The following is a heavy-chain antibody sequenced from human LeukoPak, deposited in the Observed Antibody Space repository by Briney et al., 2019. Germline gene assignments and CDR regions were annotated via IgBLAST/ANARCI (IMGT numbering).Heavy chain of an antibody. CDR2: ISYDKSNK. V-gene: IGHV3-30-3*01. CDR3: ARSGVQWQWLLTYDAFDI. D-gene: IGHD6-19*01. J-gene: IGHJ3*02. Sequence: PVGSLRLSCAASGFTFSSYAMHWVRQAPGKGLEWVALISYDKSNKYYADSVKGRFTISRDNSKNTLFVQMNSLRTEDTAVYYCARSGVQWQWLLTYDAFDIWGQGTMVTVSS. CDR1: GFTFSSYA.